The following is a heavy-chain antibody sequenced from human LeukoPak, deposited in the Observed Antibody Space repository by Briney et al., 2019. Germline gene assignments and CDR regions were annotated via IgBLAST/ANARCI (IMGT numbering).Heavy chain of an antibody. V-gene: IGHV3-23*01. CDR2: ISGSGGST. J-gene: IGHJ6*03. CDR3: AKGRYSSSWYNDYYYMDV. CDR1: GFTFSSYA. D-gene: IGHD6-13*01. Sequence: GGSLRLSCAASGFTFSSYAMSWVRQAPGKGLGWVSAISGSGGSTYYADSVKGRFTISRDNSKNTLFLQMNSLRAEDTAVYYCAKGRYSSSWYNDYYYMDVWGKGTTVTVSS.